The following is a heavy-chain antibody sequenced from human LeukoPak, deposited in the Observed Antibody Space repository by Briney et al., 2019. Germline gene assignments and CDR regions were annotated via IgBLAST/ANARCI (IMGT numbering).Heavy chain of an antibody. CDR1: GDSITSGGYF. CDR3: ARGTVGATGYGPPDY. Sequence: PSQTLSLTCSVSGDSITSGGYFWSWIRQHPGKGLEWIGYIYYSGSTYCNPSLKSRVSISVDTSKKQFSLNLSSVTAADTAVYYCARGTVGATGYGPPDYWGQGTLVTVSS. D-gene: IGHD1-26*01. J-gene: IGHJ4*02. V-gene: IGHV4-31*03. CDR2: IYYSGST.